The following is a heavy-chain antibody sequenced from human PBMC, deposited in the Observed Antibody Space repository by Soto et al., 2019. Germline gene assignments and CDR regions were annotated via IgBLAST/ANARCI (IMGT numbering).Heavy chain of an antibody. CDR3: ARERVNYYDSSGYYDY. D-gene: IGHD3-22*01. J-gene: IGHJ4*02. CDR1: GGTFSSYA. CDR2: IIPIFGTA. Sequence: SVKVSCKASGGTFSSYAISWVRQAPGQGLEWMGGIIPIFGTANYAQKFQGRVTITADKSTSTAYMELSSLRSEDKAVYYCARERVNYYDSSGYYDYWGQGTLVTVSS. V-gene: IGHV1-69*06.